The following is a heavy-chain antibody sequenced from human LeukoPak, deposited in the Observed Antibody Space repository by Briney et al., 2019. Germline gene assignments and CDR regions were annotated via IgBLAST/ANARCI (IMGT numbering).Heavy chain of an antibody. CDR1: GFTFSSYV. V-gene: IGHV3-23*01. Sequence: GGSLRLSCAASGFTFSSYVMSWVRQAPGKGLEWASAISGSDGSTYYADSVKGRFTISRDSSKNTLYLQMNSLRAEDTAIYYCAKDGGTYSEYFQHWGQGTLVTASS. CDR2: ISGSDGST. D-gene: IGHD1-26*01. CDR3: AKDGGTYSEYFQH. J-gene: IGHJ1*01.